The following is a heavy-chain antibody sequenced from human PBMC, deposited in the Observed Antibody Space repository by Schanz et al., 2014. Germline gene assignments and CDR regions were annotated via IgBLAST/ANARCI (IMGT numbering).Heavy chain of an antibody. D-gene: IGHD2-8*02. CDR2: IYHTGST. CDR3: ARDSLRGATGGYGMDV. Sequence: QVQLQESGPGLVKPSETLSLTCGVFGGSFSGYYWSWIRQPPGKGLEWIGEIYHTGSTNYNASLKSRVTISVDKSKNQFSLKVRSVTAADTAVYYCARDSLRGATGGYGMDVWGQGTTVTVSS. V-gene: IGHV4-34*10. J-gene: IGHJ6*02. CDR1: GGSFSGYY.